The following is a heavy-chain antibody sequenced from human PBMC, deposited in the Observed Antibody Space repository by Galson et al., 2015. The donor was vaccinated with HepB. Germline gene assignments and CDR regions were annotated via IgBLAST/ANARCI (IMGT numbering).Heavy chain of an antibody. CDR1: GGSIISSRNY. CDR3: ARPRYCSSASCSASFDY. J-gene: IGHJ4*02. CDR2: IYYAGSS. Sequence: ETLSLTCTVSGGSIISSRNYWGWIRQPPGKGLEWIGGIYYAGSSHYNPSLESRLTLSVDTSKNQFSLRLTSVTAADTAVYYCARPRYCSSASCSASFDYWGQGILVTVSS. D-gene: IGHD2-2*01. V-gene: IGHV4-39*01.